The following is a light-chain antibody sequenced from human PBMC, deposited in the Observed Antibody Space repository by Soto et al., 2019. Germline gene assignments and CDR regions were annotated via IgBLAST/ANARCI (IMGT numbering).Light chain of an antibody. Sequence: QSVLTQPASVSGSPGQSITISCTGTSSDVKSYNLVSWYQQHPGIAPKLMIYEVSKRPSGVSNRFSGSKSGNTASLTISGLQAEDEADYYCCSYAGSSTPYVFGTGTKVTVL. V-gene: IGLV2-23*02. CDR1: SSDVKSYNL. CDR3: CSYAGSSTPYV. CDR2: EVS. J-gene: IGLJ1*01.